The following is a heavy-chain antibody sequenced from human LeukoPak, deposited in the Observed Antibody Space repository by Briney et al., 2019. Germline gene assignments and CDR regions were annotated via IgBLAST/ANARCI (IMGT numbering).Heavy chain of an antibody. CDR1: GFTFSSYA. Sequence: GGSLRLSCAASGFTFSSYAMSWVRQAPGKGLEWVSAISGSGGSTYYADSVKGRFTISRDNSRNTLYLQMNSLRAEDTAVYYCARAYGGYVPFDYWGQGTLVTVSS. CDR3: ARAYGGYVPFDY. J-gene: IGHJ4*02. D-gene: IGHD6-25*01. CDR2: ISGSGGST. V-gene: IGHV3-23*01.